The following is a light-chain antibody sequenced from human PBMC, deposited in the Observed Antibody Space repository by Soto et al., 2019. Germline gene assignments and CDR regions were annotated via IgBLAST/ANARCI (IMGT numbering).Light chain of an antibody. CDR1: RSISSW. CDR2: AAS. Sequence: DIHMTRSPSTLSASVVGRVRTSFRASRSISSWLAWYQQKPGKAPKLLIYAASTLQSGVPSRFSGSGSGTDFTLTISSLEPEDFATYYCQEYNNYWTFGQGTKVDIK. CDR3: QEYNNYWT. J-gene: IGKJ1*01. V-gene: IGKV1-5*01.